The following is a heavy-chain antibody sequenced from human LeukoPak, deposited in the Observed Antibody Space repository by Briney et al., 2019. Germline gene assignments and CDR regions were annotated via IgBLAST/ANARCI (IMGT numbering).Heavy chain of an antibody. J-gene: IGHJ6*02. V-gene: IGHV4-59*01. CDR2: IYYSGST. Sequence: PSETLSLTCTVSGGSISSYYWSWIRQPPGKGLEWIGYIYYSGSTTYNTSPKSRVTISEDTSKNQFSLKLSAVTAADTAVYYCARDQNGGMDVWGQGTTVTVSS. CDR1: GGSISSYY. CDR3: ARDQNGGMDV. D-gene: IGHD1-1*01.